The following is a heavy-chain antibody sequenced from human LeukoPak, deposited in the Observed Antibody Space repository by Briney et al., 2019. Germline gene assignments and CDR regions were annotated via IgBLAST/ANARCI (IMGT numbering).Heavy chain of an antibody. D-gene: IGHD6-13*01. CDR3: ARIKGIADNWFDP. CDR2: IHYSGRT. CDR1: GGSISSSSYY. Sequence: SETLSLTCTVSGGSISSSSYYWGWIRQPPGKGLEWIGSIHYSGRTYYNPSLKSRVTISVDTSKNQFSLKLSSVTAADTAVYYCARIKGIADNWFDPWGQGTLATVSS. V-gene: IGHV4-39*01. J-gene: IGHJ5*02.